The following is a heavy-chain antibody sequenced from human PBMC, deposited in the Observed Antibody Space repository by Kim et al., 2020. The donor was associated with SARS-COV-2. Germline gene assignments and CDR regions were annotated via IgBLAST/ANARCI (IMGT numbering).Heavy chain of an antibody. CDR2: SYYSGST. CDR1: GGSISSSSYY. J-gene: IGHJ4*03. Sequence: SETLSLTCTVSGGSISSSSYYWGWIRQPPGKGLEWIGSSYYSGSTYYNPSLKSRVTISVDTSKNQFSLKLSSVTAAVTAVYYCARHIVVVVAAEASYFD. D-gene: IGHD2-15*01. V-gene: IGHV4-39*01. CDR3: ARHIVVVVAAEASYFD.